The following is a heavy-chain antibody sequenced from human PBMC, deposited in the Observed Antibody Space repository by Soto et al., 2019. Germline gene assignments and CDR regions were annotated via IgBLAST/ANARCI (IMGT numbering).Heavy chain of an antibody. CDR1: GGTFSSYA. CDR2: IIPIFGTA. D-gene: IGHD3-10*01. V-gene: IGHV1-69*13. Sequence: GASVKVSCTASGGTFSSYAISWVQQAPGQGLEWMGGIIPIFGTANYAQKFQGRVTITADESTSTAYMELSSLRSEDTAVYYCARGSLLYYYGSGTGYWGQGTLVTVSS. J-gene: IGHJ4*02. CDR3: ARGSLLYYYGSGTGY.